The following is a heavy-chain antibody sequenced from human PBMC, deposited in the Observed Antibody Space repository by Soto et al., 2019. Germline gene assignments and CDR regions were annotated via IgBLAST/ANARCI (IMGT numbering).Heavy chain of an antibody. CDR3: THGSCSSADCYPNPYLDY. V-gene: IGHV2-5*02. Sequence: SGPTLVNPTQTLTLTCTFSGFSLSTTAEGVGWIRQPPGKALEWLALIYWDDDERYSPSLKSRLTITKDTSKNQVVLTMTNVDPVDTATYYCTHGSCSSADCYPNPYLDYWGQGILVTVSS. CDR2: IYWDDDE. J-gene: IGHJ4*02. CDR1: GFSLSTTAEG. D-gene: IGHD2-2*01.